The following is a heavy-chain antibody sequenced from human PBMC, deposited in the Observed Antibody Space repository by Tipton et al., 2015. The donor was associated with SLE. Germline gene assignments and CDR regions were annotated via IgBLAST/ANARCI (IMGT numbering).Heavy chain of an antibody. V-gene: IGHV3-30*02. D-gene: IGHD4-17*01. CDR3: AKDKGFRDYVGWYFDL. J-gene: IGHJ2*01. Sequence: SLRLSCSASGFTFSSFGTHWVRQAPGKGLEWVALIWHDGGTKYYADSVKGRFTISRDNSKNTLYLQMNSLRPEDTAVYYCAKDKGFRDYVGWYFDLWGRGTLVTVSS. CDR1: GFTFSSFG. CDR2: IWHDGGTK.